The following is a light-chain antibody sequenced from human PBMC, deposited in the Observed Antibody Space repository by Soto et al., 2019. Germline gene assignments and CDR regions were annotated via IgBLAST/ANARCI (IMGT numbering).Light chain of an antibody. CDR2: EVT. V-gene: IGLV2-14*01. J-gene: IGLJ2*01. CDR1: TNDIGGFNA. CDR3: FSYTSSRTWI. Sequence: LTQPASLSGSPGQSITISCTGTTNDIGGFNAVSWYRRHSGTAPRLLIYEVTNRPSGVSDRFYGSKSGITASLTISGLQADDEADYFCFSYTSSRTWIFGGGTKVTVL.